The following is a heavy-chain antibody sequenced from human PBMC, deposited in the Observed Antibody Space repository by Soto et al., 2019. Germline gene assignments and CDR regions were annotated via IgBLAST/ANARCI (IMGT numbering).Heavy chain of an antibody. CDR2: ISAYNGNT. Sequence: ASVKVSCKASGYTFTSYGISWVRQAPGQGLEWMGWISAYNGNTNYAQKVQGRVTMTTDTSTTTAYMELRSLRSDDTAVYYCASDTPRHCSSSSCPAHHYYGMDVWGQGTTVTVSS. V-gene: IGHV1-18*04. D-gene: IGHD2-2*01. CDR1: GYTFTSYG. J-gene: IGHJ6*02. CDR3: ASDTPRHCSSSSCPAHHYYGMDV.